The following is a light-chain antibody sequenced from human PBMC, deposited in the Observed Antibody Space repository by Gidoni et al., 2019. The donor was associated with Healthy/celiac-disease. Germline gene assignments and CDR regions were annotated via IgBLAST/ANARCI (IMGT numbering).Light chain of an antibody. J-gene: IGKJ4*01. V-gene: IGKV3-11*01. CDR2: DAA. CDR3: QQRSNWPPLT. Sequence: ELVFTQSPATLSLSPGERATLSCRASQSVSSYLAWYQQKPGQAPRLLSYDAANRATGRPARFSGSGSGTDFTLTISSLEPEDVAVYYCQQRSNWPPLTFGGGTKVEIK. CDR1: QSVSSY.